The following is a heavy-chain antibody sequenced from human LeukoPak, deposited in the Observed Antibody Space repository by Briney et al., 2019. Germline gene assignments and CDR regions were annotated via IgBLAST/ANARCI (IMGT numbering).Heavy chain of an antibody. CDR2: IYTSGST. CDR3: ARARGDFWSGYYVDY. J-gene: IGHJ4*02. Sequence: SETLSLTCTVSGGSISSGSYYWSWVRQPAGKGLEWIGRIYTSGSTNYNPSLKSRVTISVDTSKNQFSLKLSSVTAADTAVYYCARARGDFWSGYYVDYWGQGTLVTVSS. D-gene: IGHD3-3*01. V-gene: IGHV4-61*02. CDR1: GGSISSGSYY.